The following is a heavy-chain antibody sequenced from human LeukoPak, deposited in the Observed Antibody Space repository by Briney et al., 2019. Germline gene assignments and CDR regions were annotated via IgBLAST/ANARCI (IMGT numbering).Heavy chain of an antibody. Sequence: GGSLRLSCAASGFTFSSDEMNWVRQAPGKGLEWVSYISSSGSTIYYADSVKGRFTISRDNAKNSLYLQMNSLRAEDTAVYYCARAGGYYDSSGYLNYWGQGTLVTVSS. CDR2: ISSSGSTI. J-gene: IGHJ4*02. D-gene: IGHD3-22*01. V-gene: IGHV3-48*03. CDR3: ARAGGYYDSSGYLNY. CDR1: GFTFSSDE.